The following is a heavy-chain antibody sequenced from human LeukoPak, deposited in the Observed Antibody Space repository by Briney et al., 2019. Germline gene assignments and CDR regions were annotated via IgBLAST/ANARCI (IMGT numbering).Heavy chain of an antibody. CDR3: ATGRSIRYFDY. V-gene: IGHV4-59*12. Sequence: SETLSLTCSVSGVSIFSSYWNWVRQPPGKGLEWIGYVHYSGSTNYNPSLKSRVTISVDTSKSQFSLKLSSATAADTAVYYCATGRSIRYFDYWGQGTLLTVSS. CDR2: VHYSGST. CDR1: GVSIFSSY. J-gene: IGHJ4*02. D-gene: IGHD3-9*01.